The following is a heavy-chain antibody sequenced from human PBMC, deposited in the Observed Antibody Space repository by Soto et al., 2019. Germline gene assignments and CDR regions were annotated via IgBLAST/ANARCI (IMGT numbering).Heavy chain of an antibody. Sequence: GGYLRLSCAASRFTLSSYSMNWARQAPGKGLEWVSSISSRSSYIYYADSVKGRFTISIDNAKTSLYLQMNSMRAEDTAVYYCARDPDVSWIFRAPPSSFHPSCQGTLGAGS. CDR3: ARDPDVSWIFRAPPSSFHP. V-gene: IGHV3-21*01. D-gene: IGHD3-3*01. CDR2: ISSRSSYI. CDR1: RFTLSSYS. J-gene: IGHJ5*02.